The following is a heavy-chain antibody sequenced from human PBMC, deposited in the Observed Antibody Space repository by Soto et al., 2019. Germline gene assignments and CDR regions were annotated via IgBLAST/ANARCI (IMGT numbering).Heavy chain of an antibody. Sequence: EVQLLESGGGLVQPGGSLRLSCVASGFTFSSYAMSWVRQAPGKGLEWVSAIIGSGGSTYYADSVKGRFTISRDNSKNRLYLQMNSLRAEDTAVFYCAKAPVPDYGAYGSCVCQHWGQGTLVTVSS. CDR1: GFTFSSYA. CDR3: AKAPVPDYGAYGSCVCQH. CDR2: IIGSGGST. J-gene: IGHJ1*01. D-gene: IGHD4-17*01. V-gene: IGHV3-23*01.